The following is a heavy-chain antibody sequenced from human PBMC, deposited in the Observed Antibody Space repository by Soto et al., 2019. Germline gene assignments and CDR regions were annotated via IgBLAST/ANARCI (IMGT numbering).Heavy chain of an antibody. CDR3: ARLPLSPKVAGTVAGPDY. CDR1: GGSISSSSYY. D-gene: IGHD6-19*01. CDR2: IYYSGST. V-gene: IGHV4-39*01. Sequence: SETLSLTCTVSGGSISSSSYYWGWIRQPPGKGLEWIGSIYYSGSTYYNPSLKSRVTISVDTSKNQFSLKLSSVTAADTAVYYCARLPLSPKVAGTVAGPDYWGQGTLVTVSS. J-gene: IGHJ4*02.